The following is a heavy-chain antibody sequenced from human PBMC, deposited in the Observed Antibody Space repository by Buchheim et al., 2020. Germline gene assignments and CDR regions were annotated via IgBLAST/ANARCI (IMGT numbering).Heavy chain of an antibody. CDR1: GGSVSGRGYH. D-gene: IGHD3-16*01. V-gene: IGHV4-31*03. Sequence: QMKLQESGPGLVQPSQTLPLTCTVSGGSVSGRGYHWSWIRQQPGKGLEWIGHINYDGSTYYNPSLKSRVTIAVDKSKNEFALKVSSVAAADTAVYYCATYEEGRGGPGYWGQGTLVTVSS. CDR3: ATYEEGRGGPGY. CDR2: INYDGST. J-gene: IGHJ4*02.